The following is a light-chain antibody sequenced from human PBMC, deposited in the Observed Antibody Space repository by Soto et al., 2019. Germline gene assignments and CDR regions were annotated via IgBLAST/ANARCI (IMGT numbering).Light chain of an antibody. J-gene: IGLJ1*01. CDR1: SSDVGRYNY. V-gene: IGLV2-14*01. Sequence: QSALTQPASVSGSPGQSSTIYCTGTSSDVGRYNYVSCYQQHPGKAPKLMIYDVSNRPSGVSNRFAGSKSGNTASLTISGLHAEYEADYYCSAYTICSPYVIGTGTKLTVL. CDR3: SAYTICSPYV. CDR2: DVS.